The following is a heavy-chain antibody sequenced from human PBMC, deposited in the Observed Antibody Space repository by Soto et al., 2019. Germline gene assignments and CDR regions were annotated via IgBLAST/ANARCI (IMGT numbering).Heavy chain of an antibody. J-gene: IGHJ4*02. CDR3: ARVGTSESFFDY. Sequence: VQLVETGGGLIQPGGSLRLSCVVSGFTVSDRRMTWVRQAPRQGLEWVADLYFYGSANYADSVRGRFTISKDDSENTVFLEMKNLRAEDTALYYCARVGTSESFFDYWGQGTLVTVSP. CDR1: GFTVSDRR. V-gene: IGHV3-53*02. D-gene: IGHD7-27*01. CDR2: LYFYGSA.